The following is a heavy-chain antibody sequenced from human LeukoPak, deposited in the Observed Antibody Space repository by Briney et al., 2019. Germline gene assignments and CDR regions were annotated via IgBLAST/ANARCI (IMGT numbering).Heavy chain of an antibody. D-gene: IGHD5-18*01. Sequence: SETLSLTCTVSGGSISSGSYYWSWIRQPAGKGLEWIGRIYTSGSTNYNPSLKSRVTVSVDTSKNQFSLKLSSVTAADTAVYYCAREERDVDTAMVTLRYFDYWGQGTLVTVSS. CDR2: IYTSGST. CDR1: GGSISSGSYY. J-gene: IGHJ4*02. V-gene: IGHV4-61*02. CDR3: AREERDVDTAMVTLRYFDY.